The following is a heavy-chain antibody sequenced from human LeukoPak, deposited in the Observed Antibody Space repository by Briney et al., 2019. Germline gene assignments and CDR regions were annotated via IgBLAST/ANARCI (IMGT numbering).Heavy chain of an antibody. CDR2: IIPILGIA. Sequence: ASVKVSCKASGGTFSSYAISWVRQAPGQGLEWMGRIIPILGIANYAQKFQGRVTITADKSTSTAYMELSSLRSEDTAVYYCARDQVRGVIRMFDYWGQGTLVTVFS. J-gene: IGHJ4*02. D-gene: IGHD3-10*01. CDR1: GGTFSSYA. CDR3: ARDQVRGVIRMFDY. V-gene: IGHV1-69*04.